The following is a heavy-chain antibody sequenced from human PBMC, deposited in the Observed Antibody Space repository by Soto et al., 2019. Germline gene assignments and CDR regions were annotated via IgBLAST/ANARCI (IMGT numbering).Heavy chain of an antibody. D-gene: IGHD3-22*01. J-gene: IGHJ4*02. CDR3: AKRPVQYYDSSVYSGRGDFDY. CDR2: IRFSGGST. V-gene: IGHV3-23*01. Sequence: LVGSLGLSCAAAGFAFITSAMTWACTALGKGLWWVSAIRFSGGSTYYADSMKGRFTISRDNSKNTLYRQMNSLRAEDTAVYYCAKRPVQYYDSSVYSGRGDFDYLGQGSLVTDSS. CDR1: GFAFITSA.